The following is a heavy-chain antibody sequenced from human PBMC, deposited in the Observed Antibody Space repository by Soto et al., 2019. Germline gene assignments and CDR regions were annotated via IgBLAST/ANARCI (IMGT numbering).Heavy chain of an antibody. CDR1: GGSISSSSYY. CDR3: ARPGYSSSWLPDGMDV. CDR2: IYYSGST. J-gene: IGHJ6*02. Sequence: QLQLQESGPGLVKPSETLSLTCTVSGGSISSSSYYWGWIRQPPGKGLEWIGSIYYSGSTYYNPSLKSRVTISVDTSKNQFSLKLSSVTAADTAVYYCARPGYSSSWLPDGMDVWGQGTTVTVSS. V-gene: IGHV4-39*01. D-gene: IGHD6-13*01.